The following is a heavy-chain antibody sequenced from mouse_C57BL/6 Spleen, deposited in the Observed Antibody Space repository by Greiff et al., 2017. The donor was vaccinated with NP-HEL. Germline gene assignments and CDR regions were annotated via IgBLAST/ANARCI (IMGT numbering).Heavy chain of an antibody. Sequence: EVQLQQSGPGLVKPSQSLSLTCSVTGYSITSGYYWNWIRQFPGNKLEWMGYISYDGSNNYNPSLKNRISITRDTSKNQFFLKLNSVTTEDTATYYCAREEGYYYGSSLRNYWGQGTSVTVSS. J-gene: IGHJ4*01. CDR1: GYSITSGYY. D-gene: IGHD1-1*01. CDR3: AREEGYYYGSSLRNY. CDR2: ISYDGSN. V-gene: IGHV3-6*01.